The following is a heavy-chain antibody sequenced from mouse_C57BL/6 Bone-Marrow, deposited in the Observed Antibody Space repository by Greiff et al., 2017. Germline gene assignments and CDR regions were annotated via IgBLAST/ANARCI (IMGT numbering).Heavy chain of an antibody. J-gene: IGHJ2*01. Sequence: VKLMESGAELARPGASVKLSCKASGYTFTSYGISWVKQRTGQGLEWIGEIYPRSGNTYYNEKFKGKATLTADKSSSTAYMELRSLTSEDSAVYFCARSRQLRLLHFDYWGQGTTLTVSS. V-gene: IGHV1-81*01. CDR1: GYTFTSYG. CDR3: ARSRQLRLLHFDY. CDR2: IYPRSGNT. D-gene: IGHD3-2*02.